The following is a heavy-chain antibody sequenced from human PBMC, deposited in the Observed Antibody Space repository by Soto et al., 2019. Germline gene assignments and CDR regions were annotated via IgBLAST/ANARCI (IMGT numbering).Heavy chain of an antibody. CDR1: GYTFTSYG. CDR2: ISAYNGNT. J-gene: IGHJ5*02. V-gene: IGHV1-18*04. D-gene: IGHD6-13*01. Sequence: QVQLVQSGAEVKKPGASVKVSCKASGYTFTSYGISWVRQAPGQGLEWMGWISAYNGNTNYAQKLQGRVTMTTETSESSAYMVLRSLRSDDTAVYYCARFIAAAGTLDYNWFDPWGQGTLVTVSS. CDR3: ARFIAAAGTLDYNWFDP.